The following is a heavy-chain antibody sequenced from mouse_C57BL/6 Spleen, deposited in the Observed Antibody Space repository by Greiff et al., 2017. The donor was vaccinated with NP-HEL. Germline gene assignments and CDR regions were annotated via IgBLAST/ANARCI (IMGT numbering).Heavy chain of an antibody. CDR3: ARHEGSSMDY. J-gene: IGHJ4*01. V-gene: IGHV5-12*01. CDR2: ISNGGGST. Sequence: EVQVVESGGGLVQPGGSLKLSCAASGFTFSDYYMYWVRQTPEKRLEWVAYISNGGGSTYYPDTVKGRFTISRDNAKNTLYLQMSRLKSEDTAMYYCARHEGSSMDYWGQGTSVTVSS. CDR1: GFTFSDYY.